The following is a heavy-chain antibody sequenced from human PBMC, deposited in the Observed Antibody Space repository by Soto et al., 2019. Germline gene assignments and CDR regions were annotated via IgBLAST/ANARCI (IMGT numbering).Heavy chain of an antibody. CDR2: INPSGGST. V-gene: IGHV1-46*01. Sequence: ASVKVSCKASGYTFTSYYMHWVLQAPGQGLEWMGIINPSGGSTSYAQKFQGRVTMTRDTSTSTVYMELSSLRSEDTAVYYCARAPLEVTVAQSRYYYYYGMDVWGQGTTVTV. J-gene: IGHJ6*02. D-gene: IGHD4-17*01. CDR1: GYTFTSYY. CDR3: ARAPLEVTVAQSRYYYYYGMDV.